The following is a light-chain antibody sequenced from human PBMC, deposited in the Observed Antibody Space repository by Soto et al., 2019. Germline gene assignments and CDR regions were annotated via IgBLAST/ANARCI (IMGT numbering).Light chain of an antibody. Sequence: QSLLTQPASVNGSPGQSITISCTGTSSDVGSYNVVSWYQQHPGKAPKLLIYEVSKRPSGVSDRFSGSKSGNTASLTISGLQAEDEADYHCCSYAGSSSAYVFGTGTKVTVL. V-gene: IGLV2-23*02. CDR3: CSYAGSSSAYV. CDR2: EVS. CDR1: SSDVGSYNV. J-gene: IGLJ1*01.